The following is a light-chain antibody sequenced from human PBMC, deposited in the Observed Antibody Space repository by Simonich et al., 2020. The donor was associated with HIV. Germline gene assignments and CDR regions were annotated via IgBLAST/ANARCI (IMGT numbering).Light chain of an antibody. Sequence: EIVMTQSPATLSVSPGERATPSCRASQSISSNLAWYQKRPGQAPRRLIYGASTRATGFPARFSGSGSGTEFTLTISSMQSEDFAVYYCQQYNNWPPWTFGQGTKVEIK. CDR3: QQYNNWPPWT. V-gene: IGKV3-15*01. J-gene: IGKJ1*01. CDR1: QSISSN. CDR2: GAS.